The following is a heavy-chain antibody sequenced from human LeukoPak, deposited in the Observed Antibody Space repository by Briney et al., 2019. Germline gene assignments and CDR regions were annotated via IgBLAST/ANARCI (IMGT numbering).Heavy chain of an antibody. Sequence: SETLSLTCTVSGGSISSGGYYWSWIRQHPGKGLEWIGYIYYSGSTYYNPSLKSRVTISVDTSKNQFSLKLSSVTAADTAVYYCAREVVVVARREFDYWGQGTLVTVSS. J-gene: IGHJ4*02. CDR3: AREVVVVARREFDY. V-gene: IGHV4-31*03. D-gene: IGHD2-15*01. CDR1: GGSISSGGYY. CDR2: IYYSGST.